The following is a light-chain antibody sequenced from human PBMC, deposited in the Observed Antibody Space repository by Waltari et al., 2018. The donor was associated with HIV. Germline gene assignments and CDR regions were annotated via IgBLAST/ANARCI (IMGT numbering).Light chain of an antibody. CDR2: EVT. J-gene: IGLJ2*01. V-gene: IGLV2-23*02. CDR1: NNVVGNYNL. Sequence: QSALTQPASVSGSPGQSITISCTGTNNVVGNYNLVSWYQQHPGNAPKLMIYEVTRRASGISNRFSGSKSANTAFLISSSRHAEDEADYFCCSYAGSDTLQIFGGGTKLTVL. CDR3: CSYAGSDTLQI.